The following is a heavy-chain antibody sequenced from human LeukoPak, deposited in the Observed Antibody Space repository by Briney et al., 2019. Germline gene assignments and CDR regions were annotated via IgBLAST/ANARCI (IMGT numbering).Heavy chain of an antibody. V-gene: IGHV4-59*01. CDR3: ARSNPMYYDILTGYYKSLSFDY. CDR2: IYYSGST. D-gene: IGHD3-9*01. CDR1: GGSISSYY. Sequence: SETLSLTCTVSGGSISSYYWSWIRQPPGKGLEWIGYIYYSGSTNYNPSLKSRVTISVDTSKNQFSLKLSSVTAADTAVYYCARSNPMYYDILTGYYKSLSFDYWGQGTLVTVSS. J-gene: IGHJ4*02.